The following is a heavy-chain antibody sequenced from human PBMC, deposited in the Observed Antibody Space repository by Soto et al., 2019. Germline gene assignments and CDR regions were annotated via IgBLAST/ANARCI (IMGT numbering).Heavy chain of an antibody. CDR3: ARARYSISHNWFDP. CDR2: MNPNSGNT. D-gene: IGHD1-26*01. J-gene: IGHJ5*02. CDR1: GYTFSSYD. V-gene: IGHV1-8*01. Sequence: ASVKVSCKXSGYTFSSYDINWVRQATGQGLEWMGWMNPNSGNTGYAQKFQGRVTMTRNTSISTAYMELSSLRSEDAALYYCARARYSISHNWFDPWGQGTLVTVSS.